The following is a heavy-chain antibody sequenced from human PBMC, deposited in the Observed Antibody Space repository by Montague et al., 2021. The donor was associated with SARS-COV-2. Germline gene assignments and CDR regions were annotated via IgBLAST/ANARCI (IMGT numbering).Heavy chain of an antibody. CDR1: ISSSRYY. CDR2: MYYSGNT. D-gene: IGHD1-26*01. CDR3: ARGRWEPVLGVNDYYYGMDV. J-gene: IGHJ6*02. V-gene: IGHV4-39*07. Sequence: SETLSLTCTVSISSSRYYWDWIRQPPGKGLEWIGRMYYSGNTYYXPSLKSRVTISVDTSKNQFSLKLNSVTAADTVVYYCARGRWEPVLGVNDYYYGMDVWGQGTTVTVSS.